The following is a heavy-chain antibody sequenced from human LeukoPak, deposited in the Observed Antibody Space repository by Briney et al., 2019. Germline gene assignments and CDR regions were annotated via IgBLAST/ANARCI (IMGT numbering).Heavy chain of an antibody. J-gene: IGHJ6*03. Sequence: PGRSLRLSCTTSGFIFGNYAMSWFRQAPGKGLEWVAFISTKAYGATTEYAASVKGRFSLSRDDSTSIAYLEMNSLKTEDTAVYYCTTSGYCSSAGCLAAGYYNYMDVWGRGTTVTVSS. CDR1: GFIFGNYA. D-gene: IGHD2-2*01. CDR2: ISTKAYGATT. CDR3: TTSGYCSSAGCLAAGYYNYMDV. V-gene: IGHV3-49*03.